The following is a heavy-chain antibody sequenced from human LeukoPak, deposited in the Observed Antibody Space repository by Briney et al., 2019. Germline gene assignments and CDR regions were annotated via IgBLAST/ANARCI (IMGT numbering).Heavy chain of an antibody. CDR1: GYSFTSYW. Sequence: PGESLKISCKGSGYSFTSYWISWVRQMSGKGLEWMGTILPSDSYTNYSPSFQGHVTISADKSISTAYPQWSSLKASDTAMYYCARTHYYYDTSGYYYPFDYWGQGTLVTVSS. CDR3: ARTHYYYDTSGYYYPFDY. J-gene: IGHJ4*02. V-gene: IGHV5-10-1*01. CDR2: ILPSDSYT. D-gene: IGHD3-22*01.